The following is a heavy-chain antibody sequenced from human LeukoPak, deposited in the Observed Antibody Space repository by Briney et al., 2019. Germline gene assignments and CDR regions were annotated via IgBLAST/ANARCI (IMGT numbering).Heavy chain of an antibody. CDR3: ATPVGGVWSFDY. CDR1: GFTFNTHG. Sequence: GGSLRLSCAASGFTFNTHGMHWVRQAPGKGLEWVAAIWFDGSVKHYSDAVKGRFTISRDNSLNTLYLQMNSLRAEDTAMYYCATPVGGVWSFDYWGQGTLVTVSS. J-gene: IGHJ4*02. V-gene: IGHV3-33*08. CDR2: IWFDGSVK. D-gene: IGHD2-15*01.